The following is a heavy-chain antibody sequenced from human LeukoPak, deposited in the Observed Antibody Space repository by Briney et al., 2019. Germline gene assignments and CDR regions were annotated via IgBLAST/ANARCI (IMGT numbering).Heavy chain of an antibody. Sequence: PGGSLRLSCAASGFTFSSYGMHWVRQAPGKGLEWVAFIQYDGSNKYYADSVKARFTLSRDNSKNTMYLQMNTLRAEDTAVYYCATGYSSGWYGRLDYWGQGTLVTVSS. CDR1: GFTFSSYG. D-gene: IGHD6-19*01. CDR2: IQYDGSNK. V-gene: IGHV3-30*02. J-gene: IGHJ4*02. CDR3: ATGYSSGWYGRLDY.